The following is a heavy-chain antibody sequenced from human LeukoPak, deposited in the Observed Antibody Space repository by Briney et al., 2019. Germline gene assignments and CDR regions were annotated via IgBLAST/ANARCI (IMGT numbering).Heavy chain of an antibody. D-gene: IGHD4-17*01. V-gene: IGHV3-33*06. J-gene: IGHJ4*02. Sequence: SGGSLRLSCAASGFSFSSHGMHWVRQAPGKGLEWVALIWFDGSQIYYSDSVKGRFTISRDNSKNTLYLQMNSLSAEDTAVYYCAKESYVYGDLCIDYWGQGTLVTVSS. CDR2: IWFDGSQI. CDR1: GFSFSSHG. CDR3: AKESYVYGDLCIDY.